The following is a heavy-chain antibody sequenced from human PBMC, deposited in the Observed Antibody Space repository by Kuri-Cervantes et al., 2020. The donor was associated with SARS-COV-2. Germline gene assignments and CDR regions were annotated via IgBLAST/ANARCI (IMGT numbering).Heavy chain of an antibody. CDR3: VTDRLGVHYS. CDR1: GFTFSSYG. J-gene: IGHJ4*02. CDR2: ISFDGSIK. Sequence: GGSLRLSCAASGFTFSSYGMHWVRQAPGKGLEWVAYISFDGSIKDKIVSEKGRFTISRDNSQNTLYLQMNILRSENTAVYYCVTDRLGVHYSWGQGPLVTVSS. D-gene: IGHD2-8*01. V-gene: IGHV3-30*03.